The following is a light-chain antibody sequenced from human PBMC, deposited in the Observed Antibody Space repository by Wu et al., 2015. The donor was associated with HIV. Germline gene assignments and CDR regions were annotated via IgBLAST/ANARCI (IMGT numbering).Light chain of an antibody. Sequence: GRAPSPAGPVRVLATPLAWYQQKPGQAPRLLIYDVSNRATGIPARFRGSGSGTDFTLTISSLEPEDFAVYYCQQRSNWPYSFGQGTKVEIK. J-gene: IGKJ2*03. CDR1: RVLATP. V-gene: IGKV3-11*01. CDR3: QQRSNWPYS. CDR2: DVS.